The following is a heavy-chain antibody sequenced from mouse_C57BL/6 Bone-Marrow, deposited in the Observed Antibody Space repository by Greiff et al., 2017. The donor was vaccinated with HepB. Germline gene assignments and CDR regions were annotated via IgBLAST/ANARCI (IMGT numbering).Heavy chain of an antibody. Sequence: EVQWVESGGGLVQSGRSLRLSCATSGFTFSDFYMEWVRQAPGKGLEWIAASRNKANDYTTEYSASVKGRFIVSRDTSQSILYLQMNALRAEDTAIYYCARDADYYGSSPYAMDYWGQGTSVTVSS. CDR3: ARDADYYGSSPYAMDY. V-gene: IGHV7-1*01. D-gene: IGHD1-1*01. J-gene: IGHJ4*01. CDR2: SRNKANDYTT. CDR1: GFTFSDFY.